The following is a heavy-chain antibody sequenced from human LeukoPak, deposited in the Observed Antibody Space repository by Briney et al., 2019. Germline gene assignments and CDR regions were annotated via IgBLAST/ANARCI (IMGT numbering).Heavy chain of an antibody. Sequence: PGGSLRLSCAASGFTFDDYAMHWVRHAPGKGLEWVSGISWNSGSIGYADSVKGRFTISRDNAKNSLYLQMNSLRAEDTALYYCAKDIRDSGYDLWFWYFDLWGRGTLVTVSS. CDR2: ISWNSGSI. CDR1: GFTFDDYA. V-gene: IGHV3-9*01. J-gene: IGHJ2*01. CDR3: AKDIRDSGYDLWFWYFDL. D-gene: IGHD5-12*01.